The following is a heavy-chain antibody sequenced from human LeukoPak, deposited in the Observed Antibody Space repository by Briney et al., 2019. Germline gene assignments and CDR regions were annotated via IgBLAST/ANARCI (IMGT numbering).Heavy chain of an antibody. CDR3: AKDFLVNYDILTGYYPYYYYMDV. CDR1: GGSITSYY. Sequence: VNPSETLSLTCTVSGGSITSYYWSWVRQPPGKGLEWVAVIWYDGSNKYYADSVKGRFTISRDNSKNTLYLQMNSLRAEDTAVYYCAKDFLVNYDILTGYYPYYYYMDVWGKGTTVTVSS. CDR2: IWYDGSNK. D-gene: IGHD3-9*01. V-gene: IGHV3-33*06. J-gene: IGHJ6*03.